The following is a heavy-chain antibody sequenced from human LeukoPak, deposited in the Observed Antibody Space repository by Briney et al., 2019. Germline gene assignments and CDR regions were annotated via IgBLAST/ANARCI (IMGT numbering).Heavy chain of an antibody. CDR1: GFTFSSYA. CDR3: ATRYCSGGSCYPYYFDY. CDR2: ISGSGSST. J-gene: IGHJ4*02. D-gene: IGHD2-15*01. Sequence: GGSLRLSCAASGFTFSSYAMSWVRQAPGKGLEWLSSISGSGSSTYYADSVKGRFTISRDNSKNTLYLQMNSLRAEDTAVYYCATRYCSGGSCYPYYFDYWGQGTLVTVSS. V-gene: IGHV3-23*01.